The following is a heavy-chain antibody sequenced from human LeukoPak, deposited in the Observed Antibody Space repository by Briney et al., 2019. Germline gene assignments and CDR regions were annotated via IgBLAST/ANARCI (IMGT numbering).Heavy chain of an antibody. J-gene: IGHJ4*02. CDR2: ISSSGSTI. Sequence: PGGSLRLSCAASGFTFSDYYMSWIRQAPGKGLEWVSYISSSGSTIYYADSVKGRFTISRDNAKNSLYLQMNSLRAEDTAVYYCARVPGSWEYDFWSGYYILDYWGQGTLVTVSS. CDR1: GFTFSDYY. CDR3: ARVPGSWEYDFWSGYYILDY. D-gene: IGHD3-3*01. V-gene: IGHV3-11*04.